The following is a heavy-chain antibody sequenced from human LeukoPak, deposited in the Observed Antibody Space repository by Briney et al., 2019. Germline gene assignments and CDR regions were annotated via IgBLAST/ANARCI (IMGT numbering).Heavy chain of an antibody. V-gene: IGHV3-66*01. CDR2: IYSGGST. CDR3: AREGGVATEDY. Sequence: GGSLRLSCAASGFTVSSNYMSWVRQAPGKGLEWVSVIYSGGSTYYADSVKGRFTISRDNSKNTLYPQMNSLRAEDTAVYYCAREGGVATEDYWGQGTLVTVSS. D-gene: IGHD5-12*01. J-gene: IGHJ4*02. CDR1: GFTVSSNY.